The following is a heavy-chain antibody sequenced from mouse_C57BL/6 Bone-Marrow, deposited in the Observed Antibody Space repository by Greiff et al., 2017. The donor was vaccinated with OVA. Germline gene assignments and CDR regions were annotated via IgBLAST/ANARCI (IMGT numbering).Heavy chain of an antibody. CDR3: ARAYDGYYGWAY. CDR1: GYTFTSYW. D-gene: IGHD2-3*01. V-gene: IGHV1-69*01. J-gene: IGHJ3*01. Sequence: VQLQQPGAELVMPGASVKLSCKASGYTFTSYWMHWVKQRPGQGLEWIGELDPSDSYPTYNQKFKGKSTLTVDKSSSTASMQLRSLTSEDSAVYYCARAYDGYYGWAYWGQGTLVTVSA. CDR2: LDPSDSYP.